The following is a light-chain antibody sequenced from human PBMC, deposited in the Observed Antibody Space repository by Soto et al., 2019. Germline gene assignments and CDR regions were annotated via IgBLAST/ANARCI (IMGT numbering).Light chain of an antibody. J-gene: IGKJ1*01. Sequence: EVVLTQSPGTLSLSPGERATLSCRASQSVSSSDLAWYQQKPGQAPRLLISGASRRATGIPDRFSASGSGTDFTLTISRLEPDDLAVYYCQQYDKWPRTFGQGTKVDIK. V-gene: IGKV3-20*01. CDR3: QQYDKWPRT. CDR2: GAS. CDR1: QSVSSSD.